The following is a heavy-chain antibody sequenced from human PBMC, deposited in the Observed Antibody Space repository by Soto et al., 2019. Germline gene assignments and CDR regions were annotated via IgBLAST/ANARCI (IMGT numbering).Heavy chain of an antibody. Sequence: GGSLRLSCVASGFTFSTYAMSWVRQAPGKWLEWVSALTPSGGETYYADSVKGRFTISRDNSMNALYLQMNSLRIEDTAVYYCAHPRGYGVFDAYDIWGQGTMVTVSS. D-gene: IGHD4-17*01. CDR1: GFTFSTYA. CDR3: AHPRGYGVFDAYDI. V-gene: IGHV3-23*01. CDR2: LTPSGGET. J-gene: IGHJ3*02.